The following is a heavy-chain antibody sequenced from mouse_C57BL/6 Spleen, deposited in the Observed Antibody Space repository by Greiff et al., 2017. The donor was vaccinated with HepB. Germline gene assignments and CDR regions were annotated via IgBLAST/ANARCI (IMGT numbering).Heavy chain of an antibody. J-gene: IGHJ2*01. D-gene: IGHD2-4*01. CDR2: IDPSDSYT. V-gene: IGHV1-69*01. CDR1: GYTFTSYW. Sequence: QVQLQQSGAELVMPGASVKLSCKASGYTFTSYWMHWVKQRPGQGLEWIGEIDPSDSYTNYNQKFKGKSTLTVDKSSSTAYMQLISLTSEDSAVYYCARGYDYGFDYWGQGTTLTVSS. CDR3: ARGYDYGFDY.